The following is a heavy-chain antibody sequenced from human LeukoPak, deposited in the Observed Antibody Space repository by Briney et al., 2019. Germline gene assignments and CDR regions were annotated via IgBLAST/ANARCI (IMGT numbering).Heavy chain of an antibody. CDR1: GGSISSYY. CDR2: IYYSGST. Sequence: KPSETLSLTCTVSGGSISSYYWSWIRQPPGKGLEWIGYIYYSGSTNYNPSLKSRVTISVDTSKNQFSLKLSSVTAADTAVYYCAREPQQWPRPHAFDIWGQGTMVTVSS. V-gene: IGHV4-59*01. D-gene: IGHD6-19*01. CDR3: AREPQQWPRPHAFDI. J-gene: IGHJ3*02.